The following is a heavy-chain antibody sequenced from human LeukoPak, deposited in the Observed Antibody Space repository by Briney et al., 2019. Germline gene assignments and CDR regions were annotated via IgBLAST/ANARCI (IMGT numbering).Heavy chain of an antibody. D-gene: IGHD5-12*01. J-gene: IGHJ5*02. CDR2: IHYTGST. Sequence: SETLSLTCTVSGGSITSSYWSWIRQSPGKGLEWIGYIHYTGSTNYNPSLKSRVTMLIDTSKNQFSLKLSSVTAADTAVYYCARRQTEAAGYADNGNWLDPWGQGTLVTVSP. V-gene: IGHV4-59*08. CDR1: GGSITSSY. CDR3: ARRQTEAAGYADNGNWLDP.